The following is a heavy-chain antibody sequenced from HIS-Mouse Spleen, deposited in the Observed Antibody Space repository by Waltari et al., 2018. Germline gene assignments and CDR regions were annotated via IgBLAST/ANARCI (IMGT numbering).Heavy chain of an antibody. V-gene: IGHV1-8*01. D-gene: IGHD2-2*01. J-gene: IGHJ3*02. Sequence: QVQLVQSGAEVKKPGASVKVSCKASGYTFTSYDINWVRQATGHGLEWMGWRHPNGGNTGYAQRFQSRVTMTRNTSISTAYMELSSLRSEDTAVYYCARGGYCSSTSCQEDAFDIWGQGTMVTVSS. CDR3: ARGGYCSSTSCQEDAFDI. CDR1: GYTFTSYD. CDR2: RHPNGGNT.